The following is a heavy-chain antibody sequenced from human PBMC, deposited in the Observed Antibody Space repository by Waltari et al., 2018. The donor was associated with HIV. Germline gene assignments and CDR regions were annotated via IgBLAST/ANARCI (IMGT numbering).Heavy chain of an antibody. CDR2: INRDGSTI. Sequence: EVQLVGSGGGLVEPGGSLRSSCSASGFTFRSTWMHWGRQAPGKGLVWVSGINRDGSTIRYADSVKGRFTISRDNAKNTLYLQMNSLRAEDTALYYCARGQYYSMDVWGQGTTVTVSS. V-gene: IGHV3-74*01. CDR3: ARGQYYSMDV. J-gene: IGHJ6*02. D-gene: IGHD3-10*01. CDR1: GFTFRSTW.